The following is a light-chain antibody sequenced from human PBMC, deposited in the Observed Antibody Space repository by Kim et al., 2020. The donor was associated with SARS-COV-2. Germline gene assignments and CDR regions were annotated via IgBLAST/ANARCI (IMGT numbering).Light chain of an antibody. CDR1: SGKIASSY. Sequence: GKTVTNSRTRSSGKIASSYVQWYQQRPGSSPTTLIYEDNQRTPGVPERFSGSVDSSSNSASLTISGLKTEDEADYFCQSYDDFNRVFGGGTQLTVL. CDR3: QSYDDFNRV. J-gene: IGLJ3*02. V-gene: IGLV6-57*01. CDR2: EDN.